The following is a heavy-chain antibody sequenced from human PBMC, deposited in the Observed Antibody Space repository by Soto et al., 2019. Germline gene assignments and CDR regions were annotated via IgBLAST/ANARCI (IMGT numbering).Heavy chain of an antibody. CDR2: IDPSDSYV. CDR3: TRRASSSFYHFDF. Sequence: XDSLKLSCQSSGYSFTAYWITLVLQMPGKGLEWMATIDPSDSYVDYSPSFRGHVTFSVDRSITTVYLQWNSLKASDSAMYFCTRRASSSFYHFDFWGQGALVTVYS. V-gene: IGHV5-10-1*01. D-gene: IGHD2-2*01. J-gene: IGHJ4*02. CDR1: GYSFTAYW.